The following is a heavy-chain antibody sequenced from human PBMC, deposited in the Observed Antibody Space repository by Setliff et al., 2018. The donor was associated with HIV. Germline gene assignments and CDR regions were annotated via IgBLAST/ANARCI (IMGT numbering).Heavy chain of an antibody. CDR1: GGSFSGYY. J-gene: IGHJ5*02. CDR2: INHSGST. CDR3: AGWSSLRMYNWFDP. Sequence: NPSETLSLTCAVYGGSFSGYYWSWIRQPPGKGLEWIGEINHSGSTNYNPSLKRRVTISVDTSKNQFSLKLNSVTAAVTAVYYCAGWSSLRMYNWFDPWGQGTLVTVSS. D-gene: IGHD6-13*01. V-gene: IGHV4-34*01.